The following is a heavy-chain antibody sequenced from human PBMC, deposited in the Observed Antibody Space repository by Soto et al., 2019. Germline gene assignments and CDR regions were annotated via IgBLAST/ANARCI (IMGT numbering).Heavy chain of an antibody. CDR2: IRSKANSYAT. J-gene: IGHJ3*02. D-gene: IGHD5-12*01. V-gene: IGHV3-73*01. CDR3: TRPSGYDNDAFDI. CDR1: GFTFSGSA. Sequence: EVQLVESGGGLVQPGGSLKLSCAASGFTFSGSAMHWVHQASGKGLEWVGRIRSKANSYATAYAASVKGRFTISRDDSKNTAYLQMNSLKTEDTAVYYCTRPSGYDNDAFDIWGQGTMVTVSS.